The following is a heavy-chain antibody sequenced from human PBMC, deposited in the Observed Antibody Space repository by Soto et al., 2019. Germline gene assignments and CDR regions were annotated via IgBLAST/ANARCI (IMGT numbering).Heavy chain of an antibody. J-gene: IGHJ4*02. CDR2: INEDGSTI. CDR3: TRERGGGGGY. CDR1: GFTFSTYW. Sequence: EVQLVESGGGLVQPGGSLRLSCAASGFTFSTYWMHWVRQAPGKGLVWVSRINEDGSTINYADSVKGRFTISRDNAKNTLYGEGNSRGAEDRAVYYCTRERGGGGGYWGQGTLVTVSS. D-gene: IGHD3-16*01. V-gene: IGHV3-74*01.